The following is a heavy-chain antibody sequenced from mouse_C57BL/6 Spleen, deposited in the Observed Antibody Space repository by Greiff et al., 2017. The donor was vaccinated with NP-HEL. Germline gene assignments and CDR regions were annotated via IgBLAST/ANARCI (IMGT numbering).Heavy chain of an antibody. Sequence: QVQLQQSGAELVKPGASVKISCKASGYAFSSYWMNWVQQRPGKGLEWIGQIYPGDGDTNYNGKFKGKATLTADKSSSTAYMQLSSLTSEDSAVYCCAGETGYGSSWAYWGQGTLVTVSA. CDR2: IYPGDGDT. CDR1: GYAFSSYW. D-gene: IGHD1-1*01. V-gene: IGHV1-80*01. CDR3: AGETGYGSSWAY. J-gene: IGHJ3*01.